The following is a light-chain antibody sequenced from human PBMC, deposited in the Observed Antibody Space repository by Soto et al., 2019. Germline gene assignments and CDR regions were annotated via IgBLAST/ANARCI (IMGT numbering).Light chain of an antibody. V-gene: IGLV7-43*01. J-gene: IGLJ3*02. CDR3: LLYYGNVQV. Sequence: QAVVIQEPSVTVSPGETVTLTCASSTGAVTGSSFPNWLLQKPGQAPRALVHTTSMKHSWTPARFSGSLLGDKAVLTLSGVQPEDEADYYCLLYYGNVQVFGRGTKLTVL. CDR2: TTS. CDR1: TGAVTGSSF.